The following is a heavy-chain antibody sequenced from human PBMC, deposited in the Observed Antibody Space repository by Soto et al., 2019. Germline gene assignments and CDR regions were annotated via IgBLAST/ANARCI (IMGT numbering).Heavy chain of an antibody. V-gene: IGHV3-9*01. CDR3: AKGGYGSGWYLTY. Sequence: EVQLVESGGGLVQPGRSLRLSLEASGFTFDDYDMHWVRQAPGKGLEWVSHIAWNSGSIAYGDSVKGRFTISRDNAKNSLYLQMNSLRAEDTALYYCAKGGYGSGWYLTYWGLGTLVTVSS. CDR2: IAWNSGSI. CDR1: GFTFDDYD. J-gene: IGHJ4*02. D-gene: IGHD6-19*01.